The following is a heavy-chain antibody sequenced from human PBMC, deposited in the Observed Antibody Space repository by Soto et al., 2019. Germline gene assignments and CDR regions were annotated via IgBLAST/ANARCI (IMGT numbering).Heavy chain of an antibody. D-gene: IGHD6-19*01. Sequence: WLSLRLSCAASGLTFSSYAMNWVRQTQEKGLEWVSSISSTSSYTHYSDSVKGRFTISRDNANNSLFLQMNCLRAEDTATYYCARDLALAGNYWGRGVLVT. CDR3: ARDLALAGNY. CDR1: GLTFSSYA. CDR2: ISSTSSYT. V-gene: IGHV3-21*01. J-gene: IGHJ4*02.